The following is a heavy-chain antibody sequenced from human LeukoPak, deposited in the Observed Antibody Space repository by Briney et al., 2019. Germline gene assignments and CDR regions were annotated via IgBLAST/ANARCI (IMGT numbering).Heavy chain of an antibody. CDR2: IIPIFGTA. CDR3: FLPGEGNWFDP. CDR1: GGTFSSYA. J-gene: IGHJ5*02. V-gene: IGHV1-69*13. D-gene: IGHD2/OR15-2a*01. Sequence: GASVKVCCKASGGTFSSYAISWVRQAPGQGLEWMGGIIPIFGTANYAQKFQGRVTITADESTSTAYMELSSLRSEDTAVYYCFLPGEGNWFDPWGQGTLVTVSS.